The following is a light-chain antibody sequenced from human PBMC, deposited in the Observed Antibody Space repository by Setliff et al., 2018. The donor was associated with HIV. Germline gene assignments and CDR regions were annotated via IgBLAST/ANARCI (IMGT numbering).Light chain of an antibody. J-gene: IGLJ1*01. CDR2: ANS. CDR3: QSFDSSLNSYV. CDR1: SSTIGAVYD. V-gene: IGLV1-40*01. Sequence: QSVLTQPPSVSGAPGQRVTISCTGSSSTIGAVYDVHWYQQFPGTAPKVLIYANSNRPSGVPDRFSGSKSGTSASLAITGLQAEDEADYFCQSFDSSLNSYVFGTGTKVTV.